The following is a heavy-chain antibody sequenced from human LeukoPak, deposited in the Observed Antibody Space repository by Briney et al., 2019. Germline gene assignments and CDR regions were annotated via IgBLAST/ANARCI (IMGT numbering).Heavy chain of an antibody. CDR2: IYYSGST. Sequence: SETLSLTCTVSGGSISSYYWSWIRQPPGKGLEWIGYIYYSGSTNYNPSLKSRVTISVDTSKNQFSLKLSPVTAADTAVYYCAGSGWYQASMDVWGKGTTVTVSS. J-gene: IGHJ6*03. CDR3: AGSGWYQASMDV. D-gene: IGHD6-19*01. V-gene: IGHV4-59*01. CDR1: GGSISSYY.